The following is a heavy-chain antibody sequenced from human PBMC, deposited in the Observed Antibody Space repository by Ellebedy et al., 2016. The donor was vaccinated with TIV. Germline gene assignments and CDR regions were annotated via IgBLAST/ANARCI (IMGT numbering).Heavy chain of an antibody. Sequence: SVKVSXKASGGTFSSYAISWVRQAPGQGLEWMGGIIPIFGTANYAQKFQGRVTITADKSTSTAYMELSSLRSEDTAVYYCARGPIQDPHIAVWGQGTLVTVSS. CDR1: GGTFSSYA. CDR3: ARGPIQDPHIAV. D-gene: IGHD2-21*01. V-gene: IGHV1-69*06. J-gene: IGHJ4*02. CDR2: IIPIFGTA.